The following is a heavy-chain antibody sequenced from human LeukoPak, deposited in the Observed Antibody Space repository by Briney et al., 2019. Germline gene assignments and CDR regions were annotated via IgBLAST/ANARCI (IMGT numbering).Heavy chain of an antibody. CDR2: INWNGGST. CDR3: ARVSCSSASCYGPLNWFDP. D-gene: IGHD2-2*01. V-gene: IGHV3-20*01. J-gene: IGHJ5*02. CDR1: GFTFDDYG. Sequence: PGGSLRLSCAASGFTFDDYGMSWVRQAPGKELEWVSGINWNGGSTGYEDSVKGRFTISRDNAKNSLYLQMNSLRAEDTALYHCARVSCSSASCYGPLNWFDPWGQGTLVTVSS.